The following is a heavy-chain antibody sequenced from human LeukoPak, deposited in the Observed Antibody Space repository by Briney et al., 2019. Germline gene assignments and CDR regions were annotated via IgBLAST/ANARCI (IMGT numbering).Heavy chain of an antibody. V-gene: IGHV4-59*01. CDR2: IYYSGST. J-gene: IGHJ5*02. CDR3: AREGPAYDILTGEGWFDP. CDR1: GGSISSYY. D-gene: IGHD3-9*01. Sequence: SETLSLTCTVSGGSISSYYWSWIRQPPGKGLEWIGYIYYSGSTNYNPSLTSRVTISVDTSKNQFSLKLSSVTAADTAVYYCAREGPAYDILTGEGWFDPWGQGTLVTVSS.